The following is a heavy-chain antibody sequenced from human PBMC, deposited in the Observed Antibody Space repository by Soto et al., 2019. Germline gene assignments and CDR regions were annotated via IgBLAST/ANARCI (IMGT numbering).Heavy chain of an antibody. CDR2: IIPLFGTA. Sequence: QVYLVQSGAEVKKPGSSVKISCKASGGIFSSNTINWVRQAAGQGLAWMGGIIPLFGTANYAEKFQGRVTITADKSTKTEYMELTSLRSEDTAVYYCASKAACGGDCYAFDSWGQGTLVTVSS. CDR3: ASKAACGGDCYAFDS. J-gene: IGHJ4*02. CDR1: GGIFSSNT. V-gene: IGHV1-69*06. D-gene: IGHD2-21*02.